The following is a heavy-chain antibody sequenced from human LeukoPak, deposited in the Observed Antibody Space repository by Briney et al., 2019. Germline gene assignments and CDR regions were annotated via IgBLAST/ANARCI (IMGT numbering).Heavy chain of an antibody. D-gene: IGHD2-2*01. V-gene: IGHV3-20*04. Sequence: AGGSLRLSCAASGVTLRSYAMSWVRQAPGKGLEWISGVNWNGGSTGYADSVKGRFTISRDNAKNSLYLQMNSLRAEDTALYYCVRDRCSSTSCHDSPNWFDPWGQGTLVTVSS. CDR1: GVTLRSYA. CDR2: VNWNGGST. J-gene: IGHJ5*02. CDR3: VRDRCSSTSCHDSPNWFDP.